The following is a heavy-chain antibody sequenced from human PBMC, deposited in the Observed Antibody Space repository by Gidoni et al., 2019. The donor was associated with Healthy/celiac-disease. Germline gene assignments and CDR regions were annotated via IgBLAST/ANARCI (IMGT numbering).Heavy chain of an antibody. V-gene: IGHV3-48*01. J-gene: IGHJ4*02. CDR3: ARGYSNLFDY. Sequence: EVQLVESGGGLVQPGGSLRLSCAASGFTFSSYSMNWVRQAPGKGLGWVSYISSSSSTIYYADSVKGRFTISRDNAKNSLYLQMNSLRAEDTAVYYCARGYSNLFDYWGQGTLVTVSS. CDR1: GFTFSSYS. CDR2: ISSSSSTI. D-gene: IGHD4-4*01.